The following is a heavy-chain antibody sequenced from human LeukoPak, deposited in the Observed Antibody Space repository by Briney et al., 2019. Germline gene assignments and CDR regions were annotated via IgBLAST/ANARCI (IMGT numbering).Heavy chain of an antibody. J-gene: IGHJ4*02. CDR2: ISNSGDKT. D-gene: IGHD2/OR15-2a*01. V-gene: IGHV3-11*01. CDR1: GFKFSDYS. CDR3: AKINAPEYYFDY. Sequence: PGGSLRLSCAASGFKFSDYSMTWVRQAPGKGLEWVSYISNSGDKTYYADSVKGRFTISRDNTENSLYLQMNSLRAEDTAVYYCAKINAPEYYFDYWGQGTLVTVSS.